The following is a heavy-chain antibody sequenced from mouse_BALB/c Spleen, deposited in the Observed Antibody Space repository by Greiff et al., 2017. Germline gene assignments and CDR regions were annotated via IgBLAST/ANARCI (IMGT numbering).Heavy chain of an antibody. D-gene: IGHD2-14*01. Sequence: VQLQQSGPELVKPGASVKMSCKASGYTFTSYVMHWVKQKPGQGLEWIGYINPYNDGTKYNEKFKGKATLTSDKSSSTAYMELSSLTSEDSAVYYCAKGRYDEGYAMDYWGQGTSVTVSS. CDR2: INPYNDGT. J-gene: IGHJ4*01. CDR3: AKGRYDEGYAMDY. CDR1: GYTFTSYV. V-gene: IGHV1-14*01.